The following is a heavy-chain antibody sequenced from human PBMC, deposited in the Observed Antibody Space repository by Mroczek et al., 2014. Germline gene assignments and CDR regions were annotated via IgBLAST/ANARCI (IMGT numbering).Heavy chain of an antibody. Sequence: QVQLQQWGGGVVQPGRSLRLSCAASGFTFSSYAMHWVRQAPGKGLEWVAVISYDGSNKYYADSAKGRFTISRDNSKNTLYLQMNSLRAEDTAVYYCASKSGSYYYYYYGMDVVGPRDHGH. CDR3: ASKSGSYYYYYYGMDV. V-gene: IGHV3-30-3*01. CDR2: ISYDGSNK. CDR1: GFTFSSYA. J-gene: IGHJ6*02. D-gene: IGHD1-26*01.